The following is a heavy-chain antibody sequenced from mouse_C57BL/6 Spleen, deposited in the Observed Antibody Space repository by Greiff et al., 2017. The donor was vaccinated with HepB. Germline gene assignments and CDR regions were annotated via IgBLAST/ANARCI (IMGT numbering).Heavy chain of an antibody. CDR2: IYPGDGDT. Sequence: QVQLQQSGPELVKPGASVKISCKASGYAFSSSWMNWVKQRPGQGLEWIGRIYPGDGDTNYNGKFKGKATLTADTSASTAYMQLSSLTSEDSAVYFCAGDGSIYYFDYWGQGTTLTVSS. D-gene: IGHD1-1*01. J-gene: IGHJ2*01. CDR3: AGDGSIYYFDY. CDR1: GYAFSSSW. V-gene: IGHV1-82*01.